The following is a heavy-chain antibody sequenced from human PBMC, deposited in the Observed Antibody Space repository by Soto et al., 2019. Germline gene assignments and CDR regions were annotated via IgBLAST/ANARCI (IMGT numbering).Heavy chain of an antibody. D-gene: IGHD5-18*01. CDR3: AHGRVDTVLATEY. CDR2: IYWDDDK. CDR1: GFSLSTNGVG. J-gene: IGHJ4*02. Sequence: QITLKESGPTLLKPTQTLTLTCTFSGFSLSTNGVGVGWIRQPPGKALEWLALIYWDDDKRYSPSLTSRLTITKDTSKTQVVITMTHMGPVDTATYYCAHGRVDTVLATEYWGQGILVTVSS. V-gene: IGHV2-5*02.